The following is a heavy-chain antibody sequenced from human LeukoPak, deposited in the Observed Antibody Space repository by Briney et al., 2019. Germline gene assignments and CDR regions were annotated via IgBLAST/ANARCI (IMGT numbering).Heavy chain of an antibody. J-gene: IGHJ4*02. V-gene: IGHV3-23*01. D-gene: IGHD6-13*01. CDR1: GFTFSSYA. Sequence: PGGSLRPSCAASGFTFSSYAMSWVRQAPGKGLEWVSTISVSGGSTYYADSVKGRFTISRDNSKNTLYLQMNSLRAEDTAVYYCAKGGSSWYYFDYWGQGTLVTVSS. CDR3: AKGGSSWYYFDY. CDR2: ISVSGGST.